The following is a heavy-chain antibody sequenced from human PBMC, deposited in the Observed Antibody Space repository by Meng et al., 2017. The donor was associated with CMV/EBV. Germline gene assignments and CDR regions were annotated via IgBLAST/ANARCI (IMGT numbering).Heavy chain of an antibody. CDR3: ARSYLRYFFDY. D-gene: IGHD3-9*01. CDR1: GGSISSYY. J-gene: IGHJ4*02. V-gene: IGHV4-59*01. CDR2: IYYSEST. Sequence: GSLRLSCTVSGGSISSYYWSWIRQPPGKGLEWIGYIYYSESTNYNPSLKSRVTISVDTSKNQFSLKLSSVTAADTAVYYCARSYLRYFFDYWGQGTLVTVSS.